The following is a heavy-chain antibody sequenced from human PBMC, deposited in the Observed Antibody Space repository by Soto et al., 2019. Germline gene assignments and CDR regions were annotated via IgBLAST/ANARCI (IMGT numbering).Heavy chain of an antibody. CDR2: INAGNGNT. J-gene: IGHJ5*02. D-gene: IGHD6-13*01. CDR1: GYTFTSYA. CDR3: ARDPESSSWYGGWFDP. V-gene: IGHV1-3*01. Sequence: QVQLAQSGAEVKKPGASVKVSCKASGYTFTSYAMHWVRQAPGQRLEWMGWINAGNGNTKYSQKFQGRVTITRDTSASTAYMELSSLRSEDTAVYYCARDPESSSWYGGWFDPWGQGTLVTVSS.